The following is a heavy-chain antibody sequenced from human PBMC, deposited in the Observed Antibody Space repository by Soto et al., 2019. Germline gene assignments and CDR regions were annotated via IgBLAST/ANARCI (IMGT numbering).Heavy chain of an antibody. J-gene: IGHJ4*02. CDR2: INHSGST. CDR3: ARARLGELSLPFDY. CDR1: GGSFSGYY. Sequence: SETLSLTCAVYGGSFSGYYWSWIRQPPGKGLEWIGEINHSGSTNYNPSLKSRVTISVDTSKNQFSLKLSSVTAADTAVYYCARARLGELSLPFDYWGQGTLVTVSS. V-gene: IGHV4-34*01. D-gene: IGHD3-16*02.